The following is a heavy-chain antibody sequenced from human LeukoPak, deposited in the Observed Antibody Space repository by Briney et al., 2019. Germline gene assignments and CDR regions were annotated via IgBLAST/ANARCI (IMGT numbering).Heavy chain of an antibody. CDR1: GFTFSSYS. D-gene: IGHD2-8*01. CDR3: ARDPEMVYAMMYYFDY. CDR2: ISSSSSYI. Sequence: PGGSLRLSCAASGFTFSSYSMNWVRQAPGKGLEWVSSISSSSSYIYYADSVKGRFTISRDNAKNSLYLQMNSLRAEDTAVYYCARDPEMVYAMMYYFDYWGQGTLVTVSS. V-gene: IGHV3-21*01. J-gene: IGHJ4*02.